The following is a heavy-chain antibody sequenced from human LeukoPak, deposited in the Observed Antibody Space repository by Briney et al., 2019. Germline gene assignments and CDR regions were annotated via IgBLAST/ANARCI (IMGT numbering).Heavy chain of an antibody. Sequence: GGSLRLSCAASGFTFSSYSMNWVRQAPGKGLEWVSSISSSSSYIYYADSVKGRFTISRANPKNSLYLQMNSLRAEDTALYYCARFGSGRQFHYLDFWGQGALVTVSS. D-gene: IGHD3-10*01. CDR3: ARFGSGRQFHYLDF. V-gene: IGHV3-21*01. J-gene: IGHJ4*02. CDR1: GFTFSSYS. CDR2: ISSSSSYI.